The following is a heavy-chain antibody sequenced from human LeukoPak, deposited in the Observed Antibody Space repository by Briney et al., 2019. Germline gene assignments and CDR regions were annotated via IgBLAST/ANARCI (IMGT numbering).Heavy chain of an antibody. CDR3: ARDDYYGSGSYYHYYYMDV. J-gene: IGHJ6*03. D-gene: IGHD3-10*01. CDR2: ISPSGGST. V-gene: IGHV1-46*01. Sequence: ASVKVSCKAFGYTFTSNYMHWVRQAPGQGPEWMGVISPSGGSTTYAQKFQGRVTLTRDTSISTAYMELSRLRSDDTAVYYCARDDYYGSGSYYHYYYMDVWGKGTTVTISS. CDR1: GYTFTSNY.